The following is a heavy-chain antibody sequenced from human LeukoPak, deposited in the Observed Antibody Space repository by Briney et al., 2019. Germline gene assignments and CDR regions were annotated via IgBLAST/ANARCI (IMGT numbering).Heavy chain of an antibody. Sequence: PGGSLRLSCAASGFTFSSYSMNWVRQPPGKGLEWIGEINHSGSTNYNPSLKSRVTISVDTSKNQFSLKLSSVTAADTAVYYCARGGGYSSSWSHFDIWGQGTMVTVSS. V-gene: IGHV4-34*01. J-gene: IGHJ3*02. CDR1: GFTFSSYS. D-gene: IGHD6-13*01. CDR3: ARGGGYSSSWSHFDI. CDR2: INHSGST.